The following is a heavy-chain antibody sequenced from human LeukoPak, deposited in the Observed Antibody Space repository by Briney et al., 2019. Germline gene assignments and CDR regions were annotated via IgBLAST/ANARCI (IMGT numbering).Heavy chain of an antibody. D-gene: IGHD1-1*01. CDR2: IWYDGSNK. Sequence: PGRSLRLSCAASGFTFSSYGTHWVRQAPGKGLEWVAVIWYDGSNKYYADSVKGRFTISRDNSKNTLYLQMNSLSAEDTAVYYCARATPRQNENTHAFDIWGQGTMVTVSS. CDR1: GFTFSSYG. V-gene: IGHV3-33*01. J-gene: IGHJ3*02. CDR3: ARATPRQNENTHAFDI.